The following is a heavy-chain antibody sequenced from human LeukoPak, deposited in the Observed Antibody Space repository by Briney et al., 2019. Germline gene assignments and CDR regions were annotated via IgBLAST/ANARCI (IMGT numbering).Heavy chain of an antibody. D-gene: IGHD3-10*01. CDR3: SKTLSGYYGSGSYDY. V-gene: IGHV3-23*01. Sequence: GGSLRLSCAASGFTFSNYAMSWVRQAPGKGLEWVSAISGSGGSTYYADSVRGRFTISRDNSKNTLSLQMNSLRAEDTAVYYYSKTLSGYYGSGSYDYWGQGTLVTVSS. J-gene: IGHJ4*02. CDR2: ISGSGGST. CDR1: GFTFSNYA.